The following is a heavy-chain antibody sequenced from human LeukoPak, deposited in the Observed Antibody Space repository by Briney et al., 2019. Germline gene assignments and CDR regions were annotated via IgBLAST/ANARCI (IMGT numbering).Heavy chain of an antibody. CDR1: GGTFSSYA. V-gene: IGHV1-69*13. J-gene: IGHJ6*02. D-gene: IGHD5-18*01. CDR3: ARAYSYGSDYYYGMDV. CDR2: IIPIFGTA. Sequence: SVKVSCKASGGTFSSYAISWVRQAPGQGLEWMGGIIPIFGTANYAQKFQGRVTITADESTSTAYMELSSLRSEDTAVYYCARAYSYGSDYYYGMDVWGQGTTVTVSS.